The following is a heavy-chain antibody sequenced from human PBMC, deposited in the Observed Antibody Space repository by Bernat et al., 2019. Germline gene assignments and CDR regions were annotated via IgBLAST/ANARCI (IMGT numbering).Heavy chain of an antibody. CDR3: AREPKTTVTTRYYYMDV. V-gene: IGHV1-69*17. J-gene: IGHJ6*03. CDR2: IIPIFGIA. Sequence: QVQLVQSGAEVKKPGSSVKVSCKASGDTFSSYAISWVRQAPGQGLEWMGGIIPIFGIANYAQKFQGRVTITADKSTSTAYMELSSLRSEDTAVYYCAREPKTTVTTRYYYMDVWGKGTTVTVSS. CDR1: GDTFSSYA. D-gene: IGHD4-17*01.